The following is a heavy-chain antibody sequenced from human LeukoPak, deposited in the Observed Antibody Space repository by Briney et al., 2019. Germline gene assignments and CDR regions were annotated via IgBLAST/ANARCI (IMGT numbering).Heavy chain of an antibody. D-gene: IGHD3-9*01. CDR2: IYYSGST. CDR1: GGSISSSSYY. V-gene: IGHV4-39*01. CDR3: ARQGVYYDILTGYYLSWFDP. Sequence: SETLSLTCTVSGGSISSSSYYWGWIRQPPGKGLEWIGSIYYSGSTYYNPSLKSRVTISVYTSKNQFSLKLSSVPAADTAVYYCARQGVYYDILTGYYLSWFDPWGQGTLVTVSS. J-gene: IGHJ5*02.